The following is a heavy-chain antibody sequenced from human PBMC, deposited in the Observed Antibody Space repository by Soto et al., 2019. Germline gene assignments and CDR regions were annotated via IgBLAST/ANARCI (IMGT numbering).Heavy chain of an antibody. D-gene: IGHD3-10*01. CDR1: GYTFTGYY. V-gene: IGHV1-2*04. J-gene: IGHJ4*02. CDR3: ARDYYGSGSSLDY. Sequence: QVQLVQSGAEVKKPGASVKVSCKASGYTFTGYYMHWVRQAPGQGLEWMGWINPNSGGTNYAQKFQGWVTMTRDTSVSTAYMELSRLRSDDTAVYYCARDYYGSGSSLDYWGQGTLVTVSS. CDR2: INPNSGGT.